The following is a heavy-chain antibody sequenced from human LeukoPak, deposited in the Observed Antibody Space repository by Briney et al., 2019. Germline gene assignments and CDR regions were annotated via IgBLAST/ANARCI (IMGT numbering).Heavy chain of an antibody. CDR1: GGSISSGDYY. Sequence: SETLSLTCTVSGGSISSGDYYWSWIRQPPGKGLEWIGYIYYSGSTYYNPSLKSRVTISVDTSKNQFSLKLSSVTAADTAVYYCASLFPVGYYYYGMDVWGQGTTVTVSS. CDR3: ASLFPVGYYYYGMDV. V-gene: IGHV4-30-4*01. J-gene: IGHJ6*02. D-gene: IGHD2-21*01. CDR2: IYYSGST.